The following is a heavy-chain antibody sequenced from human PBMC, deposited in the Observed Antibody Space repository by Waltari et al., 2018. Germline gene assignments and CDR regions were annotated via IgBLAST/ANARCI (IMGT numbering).Heavy chain of an antibody. D-gene: IGHD5-18*01. V-gene: IGHV1-2*06. CDR2: INPDSGAT. J-gene: IGHJ4*02. Sequence: QVQLVQSGAEVKQPGASVKVSCKACGDTFTGNNMHWVRQAPGQGLEWMGRINPDSGATTYAQKFQGRVTMTRDTSISTAYMELSSLTSDDTAVYYCTRSWIQLWTPDFDYWGQGTLVTVSS. CDR3: TRSWIQLWTPDFDY. CDR1: GDTFTGNN.